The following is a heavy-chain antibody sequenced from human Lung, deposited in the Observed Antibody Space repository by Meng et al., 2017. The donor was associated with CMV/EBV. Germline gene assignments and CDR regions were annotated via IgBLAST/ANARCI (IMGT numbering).Heavy chain of an antibody. D-gene: IGHD3-22*01. Sequence: GGSLRLSXAASGFTFNDAWMNCVRQAPGKGLEWVGRIKTKTDGGTTDYAAPVKGGFTISRDESKNTLYMRMNSLKTEDTAVYYCTAGLYDSGGVDQWGQGTLVTVSS. V-gene: IGHV3-15*01. CDR1: GFTFNDAW. CDR3: TAGLYDSGGVDQ. J-gene: IGHJ4*02. CDR2: IKTKTDGGTT.